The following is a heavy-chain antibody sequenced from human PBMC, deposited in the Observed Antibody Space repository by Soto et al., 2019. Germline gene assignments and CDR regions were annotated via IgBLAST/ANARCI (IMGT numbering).Heavy chain of an antibody. V-gene: IGHV3-30*18. J-gene: IGHJ4*02. CDR1: GFTFSSYG. D-gene: IGHD1-26*01. Sequence: QVQLVESGGGVVQPGRSLRLSCAASGFTFSSYGMHWVRQAPGKGLEWVAVISYDGSNKYYADSVKGRFTISRDNSKNTLYLQMNSRRAEDTAVYYCAKDYGPWELLTVRGFDYWGQGTLVTVSS. CDR2: ISYDGSNK. CDR3: AKDYGPWELLTVRGFDY.